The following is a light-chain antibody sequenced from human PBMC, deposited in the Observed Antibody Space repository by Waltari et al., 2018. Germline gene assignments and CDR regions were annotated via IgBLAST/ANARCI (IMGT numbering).Light chain of an antibody. J-gene: IGKJ4*01. CDR1: QSIISS. CDR3: QFYNGWPL. V-gene: IGKV3-15*01. CDR2: GAT. Sequence: IVLTQSPATLSLSPGEGSTLSCRASQSIISSLAWYQQKPGQAPRLLIYGATSRATGVPARFSGDWSGTHFTLTISSLQSEDFAVYYCQFYNGWPLFGGGTKVEIK.